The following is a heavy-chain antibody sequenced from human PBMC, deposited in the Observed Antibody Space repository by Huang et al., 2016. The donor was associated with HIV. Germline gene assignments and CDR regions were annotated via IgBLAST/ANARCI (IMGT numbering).Heavy chain of an antibody. Sequence: QVQLVQSGAEVKKPGSSVKVSCKASGGTFTTYTITWVRQAPGPGLEWMGGISPIFGKPNYAQKFQGRVTITADESTSTADMELSSLRSEDTAVYYCAREYYYDNSGYYFDYWGQGTLVTVSS. CDR2: ISPIFGKP. D-gene: IGHD3-22*01. J-gene: IGHJ4*02. V-gene: IGHV1-69*13. CDR1: GGTFTTYT. CDR3: AREYYYDNSGYYFDY.